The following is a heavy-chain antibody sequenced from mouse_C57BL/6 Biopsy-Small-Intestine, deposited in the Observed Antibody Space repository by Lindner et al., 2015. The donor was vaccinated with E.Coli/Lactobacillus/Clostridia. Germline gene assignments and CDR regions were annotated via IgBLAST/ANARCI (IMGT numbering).Heavy chain of an antibody. D-gene: IGHD2-12*01. CDR1: GFTFSDYG. J-gene: IGHJ4*01. CDR2: ISSGSSTI. V-gene: IGHV5-17*01. Sequence: EVQLQESGGGLVKPGGSLKLSCAASGFTFSDYGMHWVRQAPEKGLEWVAYISSGSSTIYYADTVKGRFTISRDNAKNTLFLQMTSLRSEDTAMYYCARYSRAMDYWGQGTSVTVSS. CDR3: ARYSRAMDY.